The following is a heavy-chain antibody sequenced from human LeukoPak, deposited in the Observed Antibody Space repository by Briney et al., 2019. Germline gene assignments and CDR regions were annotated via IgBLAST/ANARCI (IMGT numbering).Heavy chain of an antibody. V-gene: IGHV3-48*01. CDR1: GFTFSSYS. CDR3: ARELLGALDY. CDR2: ISTGSSTI. Sequence: PGGSLRLSCAASGFTFSSYSMNWVRQAPGKGLEWISYISTGSSTIYYADSVKGRFTISRDNGKNSLYLQMNSLRAEDTAVYYCARELLGALDYWGQGTLVTVSS. J-gene: IGHJ4*02. D-gene: IGHD1-26*01.